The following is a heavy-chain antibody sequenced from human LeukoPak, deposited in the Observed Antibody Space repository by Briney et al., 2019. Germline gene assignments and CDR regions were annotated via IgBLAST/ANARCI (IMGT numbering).Heavy chain of an antibody. D-gene: IGHD1-20*01. J-gene: IGHJ6*03. CDR1: GGSFSGYY. Sequence: SETLSLTCAVYGGSFSGYYWSWIRQPPGKGLEWIGEINHSGSTNYNPSLKSRVTISVDTSKNQFSLKLSSVTAADTAVYYCARDPTYNWNPLYYMDVWGKGTTVTVSS. CDR2: INHSGST. CDR3: ARDPTYNWNPLYYMDV. V-gene: IGHV4-34*01.